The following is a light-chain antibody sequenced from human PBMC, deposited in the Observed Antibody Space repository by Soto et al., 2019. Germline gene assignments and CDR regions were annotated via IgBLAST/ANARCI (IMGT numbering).Light chain of an antibody. CDR3: QQRSNWLYT. CDR1: QDVSIF. CDR2: DAT. J-gene: IGKJ2*01. V-gene: IGKV3-11*02. Sequence: EILLAQSPATLSLSPGERATLSCKASQDVSIFLAWYQQKPGQAPRLLIHDATNRATGLPARFSGSGSGRDFTLTITRLEPEDFAVYYLQQRSNWLYTFGQGTKLEV.